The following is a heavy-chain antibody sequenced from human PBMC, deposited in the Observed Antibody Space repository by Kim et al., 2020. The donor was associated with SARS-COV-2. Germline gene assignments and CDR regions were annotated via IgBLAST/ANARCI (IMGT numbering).Heavy chain of an antibody. D-gene: IGHD2-2*01. Sequence: SVKVSCKASGGTFSSYAISWVRQAPGQGLEWMGGIIPIFGTANYAQKFQGRVTITADESTSTAYMELSSLRSEDTAVYYCARDEEDIVVVPAAMRSTDYYYYGMDVWGQGTTVTVSS. V-gene: IGHV1-69*13. J-gene: IGHJ6*02. CDR1: GGTFSSYA. CDR2: IIPIFGTA. CDR3: ARDEEDIVVVPAAMRSTDYYYYGMDV.